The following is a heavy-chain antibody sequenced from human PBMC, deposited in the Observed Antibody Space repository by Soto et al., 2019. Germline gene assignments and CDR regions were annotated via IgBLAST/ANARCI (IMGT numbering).Heavy chain of an antibody. Sequence: QVQLVQSGAEVKKPGASVKVSCKASGYTFTSYYMNWVRQAPGQGLERLGIINPSGGYTTYAQRFLCRVTMTSDTSTSTVHMELCRLTSEDTAVYYCARGGVIVVVTAPYDYWGQGTLVTVSS. CDR3: ARGGVIVVVTAPYDY. J-gene: IGHJ4*02. D-gene: IGHD2-21*02. CDR2: INPSGGYT. V-gene: IGHV1-46*03. CDR1: GYTFTSYY.